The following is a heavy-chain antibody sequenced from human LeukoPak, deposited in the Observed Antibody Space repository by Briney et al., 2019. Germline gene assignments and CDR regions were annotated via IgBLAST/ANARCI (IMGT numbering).Heavy chain of an antibody. D-gene: IGHD6-13*01. J-gene: IGHJ6*03. CDR2: ISSSGSTI. Sequence: PGGSLRLSCAASGFIFSDYYMSWIRQAPGKGLEWVSYISSSGSTIYYADSVKGRFTISRDNAKNSLYLQMNSLRAEDTAVYYCARSTHHGIAAAGTVYYYYYMDVWGKGTTVTVSS. CDR3: ARSTHHGIAAAGTVYYYYYMDV. CDR1: GFIFSDYY. V-gene: IGHV3-11*04.